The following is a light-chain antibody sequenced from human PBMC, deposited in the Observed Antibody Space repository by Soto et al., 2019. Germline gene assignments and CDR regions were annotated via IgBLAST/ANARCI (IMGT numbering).Light chain of an antibody. CDR2: EVT. J-gene: IGLJ3*02. V-gene: IGLV2-23*02. CDR3: CSHAGSILWV. Sequence: QSVLTQPASVSGSPGQSITISCTGTSSDVGIYDLVSWYQHHPGKAPKLMIYEVTKRPSGVSNRFSGSKSGNTASLTISGLQDEDEDDYYCCSHAGSILWVLGGGTKLTVL. CDR1: SSDVGIYDL.